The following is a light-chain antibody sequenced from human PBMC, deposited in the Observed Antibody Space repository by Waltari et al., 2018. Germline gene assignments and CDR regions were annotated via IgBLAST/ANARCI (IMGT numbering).Light chain of an antibody. Sequence: QSVLTQPPSVSGAPGQRVTISCTGTYSNIGADYDVHWYQQFPGTAPQLLIYGNSNRPSGVPDRLSGSKSGTSASLAITGLQTEDEADYYCQSYDNTGGVIFGGGTRLTVL. CDR1: YSNIGADYD. CDR3: QSYDNTGGVI. CDR2: GNS. J-gene: IGLJ2*01. V-gene: IGLV1-40*01.